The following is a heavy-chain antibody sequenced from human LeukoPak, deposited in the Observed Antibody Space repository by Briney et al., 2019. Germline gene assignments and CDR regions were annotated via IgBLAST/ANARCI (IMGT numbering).Heavy chain of an antibody. CDR2: ISSSSSYI. D-gene: IGHD2-15*01. Sequence: GGSPRLSCAASGFTFSGYIMNWVRQAPGQQVEWFSSISSSSSYIYYADTVKGRFTISRDNAKNSPYLQMNSLRAEDTAVYYCARDRREGPRLVAATWFDPWGQGTLVTVSS. V-gene: IGHV3-21*01. CDR1: GFTFSGYI. J-gene: IGHJ5*02. CDR3: ARDRREGPRLVAATWFDP.